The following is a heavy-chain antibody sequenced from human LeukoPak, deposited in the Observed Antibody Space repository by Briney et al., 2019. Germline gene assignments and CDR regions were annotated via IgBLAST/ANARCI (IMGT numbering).Heavy chain of an antibody. CDR1: GFTFSSYA. CDR3: AKRIGYCSGGSCYHDAFDI. CDR2: ISGSGGST. Sequence: GSLRLSFAASGFTFSSYAMSWVRPAPGKGVEWVSAISGSGGSTYYSDSVEGRVTISRDNSKTTLYLQMNSLRAEDTAVYYCAKRIGYCSGGSCYHDAFDIWGQGTMVTVSS. V-gene: IGHV3-23*01. D-gene: IGHD2-15*01. J-gene: IGHJ3*02.